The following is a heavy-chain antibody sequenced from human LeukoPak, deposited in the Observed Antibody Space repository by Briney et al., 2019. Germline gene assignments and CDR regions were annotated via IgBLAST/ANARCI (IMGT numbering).Heavy chain of an antibody. J-gene: IGHJ4*02. CDR2: ISWNGAST. CDR3: AREGYCSSTSCYFNSGYDRRGYYFDY. Sequence: PGGSLRLSCAASGFTFDDYAMHWVRQAPGKGLEWVSLISWNGASTYYADSVKGRFTISRDNSKNSLYLQMNSLRAEDTAVYYCAREGYCSSTSCYFNSGYDRRGYYFDYWGQGTLVTVSS. D-gene: IGHD2-2*01. V-gene: IGHV3-43D*03. CDR1: GFTFDDYA.